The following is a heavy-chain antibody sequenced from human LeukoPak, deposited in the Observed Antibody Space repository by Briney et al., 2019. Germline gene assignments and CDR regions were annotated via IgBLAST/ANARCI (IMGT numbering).Heavy chain of an antibody. CDR3: TTDPALVTYYYESSGSDY. D-gene: IGHD3-22*01. CDR2: IKSKTDGGTT. J-gene: IGHJ4*02. CDR1: GFTFSNAW. Sequence: GGSLRLSCAASGFTFSNAWMNWVRQAPGKGLEWVGRIKSKTDGGTTDYAAPVKGRFTISRDDSKNTLYLQMNSLKTEDTAVYYCTTDPALVTYYYESSGSDYWGQGTLVTVSS. V-gene: IGHV3-15*07.